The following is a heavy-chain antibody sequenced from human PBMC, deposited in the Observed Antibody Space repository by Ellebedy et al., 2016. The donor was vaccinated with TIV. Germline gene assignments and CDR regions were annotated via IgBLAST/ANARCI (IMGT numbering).Heavy chain of an antibody. J-gene: IGHJ4*02. V-gene: IGHV4-59*01. CDR2: IYYSGST. CDR3: ARKDDTNSWYGAYFDY. CDR1: GGSISNYY. Sequence: MPSETLSLTCTVSGGSISNYYWSWIRQPPGKGLEWIGYIYYSGSTNYNPSLKSRVTISIDTSKNQFSLKLTSVTAADTAVYYCARKDDTNSWYGAYFDYWGQGTLVTVSS. D-gene: IGHD6-13*01.